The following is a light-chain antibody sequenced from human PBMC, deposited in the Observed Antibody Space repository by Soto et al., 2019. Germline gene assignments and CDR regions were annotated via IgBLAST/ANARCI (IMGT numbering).Light chain of an antibody. Sequence: DIQMTQSPSSLSASVGDRVTITCRASQGISNYLAWYQQKPGKVPKLLIYAASTLQAGVPSRFSGSGSGTDFTLTVSSLQPEDFATYYCQKYNSAPSFTFGPGTKVDIK. CDR1: QGISNY. CDR3: QKYNSAPSFT. J-gene: IGKJ3*01. V-gene: IGKV1-27*01. CDR2: AAS.